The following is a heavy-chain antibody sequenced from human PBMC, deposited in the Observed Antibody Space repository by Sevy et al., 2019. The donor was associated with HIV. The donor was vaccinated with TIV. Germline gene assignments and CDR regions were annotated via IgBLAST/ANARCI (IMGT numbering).Heavy chain of an antibody. CDR3: ARRHSSGWYGGDYYYYYGMDV. Sequence: SETLSLTCTVSGGSISSYYWSWIRQPAGKGLEWIGRIYTSGSTNYNPSLKSRVTMSVDTSKNQFSLKLSSVTAADTAVYYCARRHSSGWYGGDYYYYYGMDVWGQGTTVTVSS. J-gene: IGHJ6*02. CDR2: IYTSGST. CDR1: GGSISSYY. D-gene: IGHD6-19*01. V-gene: IGHV4-4*07.